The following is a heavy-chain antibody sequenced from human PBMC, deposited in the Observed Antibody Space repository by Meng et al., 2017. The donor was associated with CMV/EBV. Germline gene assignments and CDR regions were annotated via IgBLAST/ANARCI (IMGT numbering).Heavy chain of an antibody. CDR2: ISGSGGST. CDR1: GFTCSSYA. CDR3: AKVLLRFLEWLSPNFDY. V-gene: IGHV3-23*01. J-gene: IGHJ4*02. D-gene: IGHD3-3*01. Sequence: GESLKISCAASGFTCSSYAMSWVRQAPGKGLEWVSAISGSGGSTYYADSVKGRFTISRDNSKNTLYLQMNSLRAEDTAVYYCAKVLLRFLEWLSPNFDYWGQGTLVTVSS.